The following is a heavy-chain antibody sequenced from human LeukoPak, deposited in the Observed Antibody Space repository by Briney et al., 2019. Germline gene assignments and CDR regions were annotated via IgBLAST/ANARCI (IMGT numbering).Heavy chain of an antibody. J-gene: IGHJ5*02. CDR2: IYYSGST. V-gene: IGHV4-61*05. Sequence: PSETLSLTCTVSGGSISSSSYYWGWIRQPPGKGLEWIGYIYYSGSTNYNPSLKSRVTISVDTSKNQFSLKLSSVTAADTAVYYCARARIFLTGYTNWFDPWGQGTLVTVSS. CDR1: GGSISSSSYY. CDR3: ARARIFLTGYTNWFDP. D-gene: IGHD3-9*01.